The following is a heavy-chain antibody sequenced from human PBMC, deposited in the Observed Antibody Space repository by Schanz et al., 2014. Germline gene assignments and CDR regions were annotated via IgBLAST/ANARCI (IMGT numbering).Heavy chain of an antibody. J-gene: IGHJ4*02. CDR2: LSGSGGST. Sequence: EVQLLESGGGLVQPGGSLRLSCAASGFTFSSYAMSWVRQAPGKGLEWVSALSGSGGSTYYADSVKGRFTISRDNSKNTLYLQMNSLRAEDTSVYYCAKQIHCDILTVTRNWGQGTLVAVSS. D-gene: IGHD3-9*01. CDR3: AKQIHCDILTVTRN. V-gene: IGHV3-23*01. CDR1: GFTFSSYA.